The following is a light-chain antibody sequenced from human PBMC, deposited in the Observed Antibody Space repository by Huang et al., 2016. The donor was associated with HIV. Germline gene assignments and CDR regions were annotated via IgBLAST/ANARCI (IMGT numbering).Light chain of an antibody. CDR1: QSISTY. CDR2: SAS. J-gene: IGKJ1*01. CDR3: QQSYSALSS. Sequence: IQMTQSPTSLSASVGDSVSIACRASQSISTYLNWYQQKPGKAPKLLISSASALHSGVPSRFSGSGSGTDFTLTIRGLQLDDFATYYCQQSYSALSSFGQGTKVEIK. V-gene: IGKV1-39*01.